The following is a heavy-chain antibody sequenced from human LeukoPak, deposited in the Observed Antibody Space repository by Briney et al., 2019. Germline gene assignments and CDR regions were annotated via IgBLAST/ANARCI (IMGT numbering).Heavy chain of an antibody. V-gene: IGHV3-9*02. J-gene: IGHJ4*02. Sequence: GGSLRLSCVVSGFNSEDHAMHWVRQAPGKGLEWVSGIYWSSSGTGYADSVKGRFTVSRDSAKNSLYLQMNSLRAEDTAVYYCASSSQMVRGVANFDYWGQGTLVTVSS. D-gene: IGHD3-10*01. CDR3: ASSSQMVRGVANFDY. CDR2: IYWSSSGT. CDR1: GFNSEDHA.